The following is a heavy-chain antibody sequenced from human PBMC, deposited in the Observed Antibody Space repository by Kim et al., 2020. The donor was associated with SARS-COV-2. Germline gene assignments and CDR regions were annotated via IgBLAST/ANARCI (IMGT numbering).Heavy chain of an antibody. D-gene: IGHD6-13*01. J-gene: IGHJ4*02. Sequence: AQKFQGRVTKTRNTSISTAYMGVGSLRSEDTAVYYCARVSLAAAGTDFDYWGQGTLVTVSS. CDR3: ARVSLAAAGTDFDY. V-gene: IGHV1-8*01.